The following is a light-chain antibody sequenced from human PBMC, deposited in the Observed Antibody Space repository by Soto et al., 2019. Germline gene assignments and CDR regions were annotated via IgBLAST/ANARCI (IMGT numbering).Light chain of an antibody. CDR3: QHYGSSPPWT. V-gene: IGKV3-20*01. Sequence: IVLTQSPVTLSLSPGESATLSCRASESVSSSYLAWYQQTPRQAPRLLIYGASSRATGTPDRFSGSGAGTDVTLIISRLEPEDFAVYYCQHYGSSPPWTFGQGTKVDIK. CDR1: ESVSSSY. J-gene: IGKJ1*01. CDR2: GAS.